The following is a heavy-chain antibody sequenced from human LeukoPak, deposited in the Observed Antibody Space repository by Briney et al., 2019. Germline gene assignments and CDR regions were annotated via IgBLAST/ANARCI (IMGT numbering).Heavy chain of an antibody. Sequence: GGSLRLSCAASGFTVSSKYMSWVRQAPGKGLEWVSVIYSGGSTYYSDSVKGRFTISRDNSKNTVSLQMNSLRAEDTAVYYCATDYYDRSGAYTIDYWGQGTLVAVSS. CDR2: IYSGGST. CDR1: GFTVSSKY. CDR3: ATDYYDRSGAYTIDY. J-gene: IGHJ4*02. V-gene: IGHV3-53*01. D-gene: IGHD3-22*01.